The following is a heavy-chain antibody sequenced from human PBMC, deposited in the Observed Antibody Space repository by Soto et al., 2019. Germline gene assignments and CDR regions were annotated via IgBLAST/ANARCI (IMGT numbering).Heavy chain of an antibody. Sequence: QVQLVQSGAEVKKPGSSVKVSCKASGGTFSSYTISWVRQAPGQGLEWMGRIIPILGIANYAQKFQGRVTITADKATSTAYMELSSLRSEDTAVYYCATPPSGASPYYYYYGMDVWGQGTTVTVSS. CDR2: IIPILGIA. D-gene: IGHD3-10*01. CDR3: ATPPSGASPYYYYYGMDV. J-gene: IGHJ6*02. CDR1: GGTFSSYT. V-gene: IGHV1-69*02.